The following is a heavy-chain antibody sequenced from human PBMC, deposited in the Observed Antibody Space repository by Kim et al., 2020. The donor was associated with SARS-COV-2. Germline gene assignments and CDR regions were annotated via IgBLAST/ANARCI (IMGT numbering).Heavy chain of an antibody. CDR3: ARAVVAFSTAFDS. V-gene: IGHV4-31*02. CDR2: IHYTGTT. Sequence: SETLSLTCSVSDGSIISGTYYWTWIRQLPGKGLEWIGYIHYTGTTYYNPSLESRVTISLDMSKKQFSLKLNSVTAADRAVYYCARAVVAFSTAFDSWGQGALVTVSS. J-gene: IGHJ4*02. D-gene: IGHD2-8*02. CDR1: DGSIISGTYY.